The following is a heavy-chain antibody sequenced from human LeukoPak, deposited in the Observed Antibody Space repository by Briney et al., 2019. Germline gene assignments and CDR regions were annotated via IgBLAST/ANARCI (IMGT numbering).Heavy chain of an antibody. CDR2: ISYDGSNK. V-gene: IGHV3-30*04. J-gene: IGHJ2*01. D-gene: IGHD5-24*01. CDR3: TRRAARWQFDL. Sequence: GGSLRLSCAASGFTFSGYAMHWVRQAPGKGLEWVAVISYDGSNKYYADSVKGRFTISRDNSKNTLYLQMSSLRAEDTALYYCTRRAARWQFDLWGRGTLLTVSS. CDR1: GFTFSGYA.